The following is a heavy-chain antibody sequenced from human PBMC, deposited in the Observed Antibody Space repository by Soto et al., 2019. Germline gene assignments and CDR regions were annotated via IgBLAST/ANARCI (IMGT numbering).Heavy chain of an antibody. CDR2: INHSGST. CDR1: GGSFSGYY. V-gene: IGHV4-34*01. J-gene: IGHJ4*02. D-gene: IGHD2-2*03. CDR3: ARGMDEVPDY. Sequence: SETLSLTCAVYGGSFSGYYWSWIRQPPGKGLEWIGEINHSGSTNYNPSLKSRVTISVDTSKNQFSLTLSSVTAADTAVYYCARGMDEVPDYWGQGTLVTVSS.